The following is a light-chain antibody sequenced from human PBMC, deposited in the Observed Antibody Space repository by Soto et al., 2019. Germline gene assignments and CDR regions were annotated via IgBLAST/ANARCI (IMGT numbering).Light chain of an antibody. Sequence: DIQMTQSPSTLSASVGDRVTITCRASQSISSWLAWYQQKPGKAPKLLIYKASSLKSGVPSRFSGSGSGTEFTLTIRSLQPDDFATYSWQQYHSYPYTFGPGTKLQIK. J-gene: IGKJ2*01. V-gene: IGKV1-5*03. CDR3: QQYHSYPYT. CDR1: QSISSW. CDR2: KAS.